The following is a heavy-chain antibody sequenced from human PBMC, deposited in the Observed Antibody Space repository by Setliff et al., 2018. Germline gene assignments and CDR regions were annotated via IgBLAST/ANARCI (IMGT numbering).Heavy chain of an antibody. J-gene: IGHJ4*02. CDR3: VRVGVVQGYYEFDS. CDR1: GGSISTSNYH. Sequence: SETLSLTCNVSGGSISTSNYHWGWVRQPPGKGLEWIANIYFNGNTVKQPYLKSRVSISIDTSKNHFSLGLSSVIAADTATYYCVRVGVVQGYYEFDSWGQGALVTVSS. CDR2: IYFNGNT. V-gene: IGHV4-39*07. D-gene: IGHD3-3*01.